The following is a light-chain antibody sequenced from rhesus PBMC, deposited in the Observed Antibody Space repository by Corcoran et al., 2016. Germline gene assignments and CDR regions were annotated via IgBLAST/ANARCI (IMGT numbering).Light chain of an antibody. CDR2: NAS. CDR1: QAINNY. CDR3: QQYDRPPYS. J-gene: IGKJ2*01. V-gene: IGKV1-66*01. Sequence: DIQMTQSPSSLSASVGDRITITCRASQAINNYLSWYQHKPGKAPKPLIYNASKLETGGPSRFRGPGFGTEYTLTISSLQPEDVATYYCQQYDRPPYSFGPGTRLEIK.